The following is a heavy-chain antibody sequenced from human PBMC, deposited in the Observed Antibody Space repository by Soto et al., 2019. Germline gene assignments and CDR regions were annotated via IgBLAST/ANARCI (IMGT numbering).Heavy chain of an antibody. CDR1: WDSVSSNSCS. D-gene: IGHD3-16*01. CDR3: VRDRKGGYAMDV. CDR2: TYYRSKLYN. J-gene: IGHJ6*02. Sequence: SQNLSLPYAISWDSVSSNSCSWNWLRQSPSRGLEWLARTYYRSKLYNDYAVSVKSRITINPDTSKNQFSLQVNSVTPEYTAVYYCVRDRKGGYAMDVWGQGSTVTVSS. V-gene: IGHV6-1*01.